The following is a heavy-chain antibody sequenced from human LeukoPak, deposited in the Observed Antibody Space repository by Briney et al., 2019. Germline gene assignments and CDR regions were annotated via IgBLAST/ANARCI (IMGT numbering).Heavy chain of an antibody. V-gene: IGHV3-7*01. J-gene: IGHJ6*02. CDR3: ARVHCSSTSCYTPYHYYGMDV. Sequence: GGSLRLSCAASGFTFSSYWMSWVRQAPGKGLEWVANIKQDGSEKYYVDSVKGRFTISRDNAKNSLYLQMNSLRAEDTAVYYCARVHCSSTSCYTPYHYYGMDVWGQGTTVTVSS. D-gene: IGHD2-2*02. CDR1: GFTFSSYW. CDR2: IKQDGSEK.